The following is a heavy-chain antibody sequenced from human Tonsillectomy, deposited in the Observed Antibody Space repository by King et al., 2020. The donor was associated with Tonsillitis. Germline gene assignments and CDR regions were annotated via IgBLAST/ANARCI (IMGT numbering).Heavy chain of an antibody. D-gene: IGHD6-13*01. J-gene: IGHJ1*01. V-gene: IGHV4-34*01. CDR1: GGSFSGYY. Sequence: VQLQQWGAGLLKPSETLSLTCAVYGGSFSGYYWSWIRQPPGKGLEWIGEINHSGSTNYNPSLKSRVTISVDTSKNQFSLKLRSVTAADTAVYFCARGSSNGSWYRFFHPWARGTLVTVSS. CDR2: INHSGST. CDR3: ARGSSNGSWYRFFHP.